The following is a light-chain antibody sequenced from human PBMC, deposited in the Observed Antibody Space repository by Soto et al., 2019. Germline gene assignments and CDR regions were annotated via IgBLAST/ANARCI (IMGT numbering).Light chain of an antibody. J-gene: IGKJ1*01. CDR3: QQYHNWPA. Sequence: EIVMTQSPATLSVSPGERATLSCRASQSVSGNLSCYHQKPGQXXXVXXXXXXXXATGIPARFSGSGSGTEFTLTISSLQSEDFAVYFCQQYHNWPAFGQGTKV. V-gene: IGKV3-15*01. CDR2: XXX. CDR1: QSVSGN.